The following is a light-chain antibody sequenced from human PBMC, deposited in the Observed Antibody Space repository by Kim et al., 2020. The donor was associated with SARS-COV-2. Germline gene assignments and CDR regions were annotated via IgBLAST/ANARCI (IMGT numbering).Light chain of an antibody. Sequence: QSVLTQPPSASGTPGQRVTISCSGGTSNIGGNSVNWYKQLPGTAPKLLIYNNNQRPSGVPDRFSASKSGTSASLAISGLQSEDEADYYCASWDDSLLYVFGTGTKVTVL. J-gene: IGLJ1*01. V-gene: IGLV1-44*01. CDR2: NNN. CDR3: ASWDDSLLYV. CDR1: TSNIGGNS.